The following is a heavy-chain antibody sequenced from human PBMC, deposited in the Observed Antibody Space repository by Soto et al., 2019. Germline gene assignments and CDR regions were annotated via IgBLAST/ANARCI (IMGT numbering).Heavy chain of an antibody. CDR2: ISYDGSNK. D-gene: IGHD3-16*01. V-gene: IGHV3-30*18. Sequence: QVQLVESGGGVVQPGRSLRLSCAASGFTFSSYGMHWVRQAPGKGLEWVAVISYDGSNKYYADSVKGRFTISRDNSKNTLYLQMNSLRAEDTAVYYCAKDWVDYWGQGTLVTVSS. J-gene: IGHJ4*02. CDR3: AKDWVDY. CDR1: GFTFSSYG.